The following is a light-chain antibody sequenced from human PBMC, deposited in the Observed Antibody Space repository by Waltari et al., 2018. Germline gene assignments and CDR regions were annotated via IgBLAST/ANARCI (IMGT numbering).Light chain of an antibody. V-gene: IGLV2-14*03. Sequence: QSALTQPASVSGSPGQSITISCPGPSSAVGGYPYVSWSQQHPAKAPKLMIYDVTTRPSGVSNRFSGSKSVNTASLTISGLQAEDEADYYCSSYTSSSTWVFGGGTKLTVL. J-gene: IGLJ3*02. CDR1: SSAVGGYPY. CDR3: SSYTSSSTWV. CDR2: DVT.